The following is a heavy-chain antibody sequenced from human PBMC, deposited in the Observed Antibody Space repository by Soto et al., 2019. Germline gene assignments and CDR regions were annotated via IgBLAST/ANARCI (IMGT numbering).Heavy chain of an antibody. CDR1: GVSISSSSYY. V-gene: IGHV4-39*01. CDR3: AQGMMGDWYVDL. Sequence: QLQLEESGPGLVKPSETLSLICTVSGVSISSSSYYWGWIRQPPGKGLEWIGNMDSRGSTYYNPSLKSRVTISVDSSKNRASLKRNAVTAAETAVYDSAQGMMGDWYVDLWGRGTLVTVSS. D-gene: IGHD3-10*01. J-gene: IGHJ2*01. CDR2: MDSRGST.